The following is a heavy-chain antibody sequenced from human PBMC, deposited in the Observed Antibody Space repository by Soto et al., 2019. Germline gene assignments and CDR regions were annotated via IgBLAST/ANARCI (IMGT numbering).Heavy chain of an antibody. CDR2: IYWDDDK. CDR1: GFSLSTTGVA. D-gene: IGHD2-15*01. CDR3: AHRVDYRGSWNTGYFDY. V-gene: IGHV2-5*02. Sequence: QITLKESGPTLVKPTQTLTMTCSFSGFSLSTTGVAVGWIRQPPGKALECLVLIYWDDDKRYSPSLKSRLTITRHTSKNQVVLTITDMDPVDTATYYCAHRVDYRGSWNTGYFDYWGQGTLVTVSS. J-gene: IGHJ4*02.